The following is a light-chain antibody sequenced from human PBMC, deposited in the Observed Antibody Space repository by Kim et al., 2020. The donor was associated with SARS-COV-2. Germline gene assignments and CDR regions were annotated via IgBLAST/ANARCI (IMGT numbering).Light chain of an antibody. CDR1: QSISSA. Sequence: LPPGETATLSCRASQSISSAFAWYQQNPGLPPRLLIYDASNGATGIPARFSGSGSGTDFTLTISSLEPEDFAVYYCQQRSSWPRTFGQGTKVDIK. CDR2: DAS. V-gene: IGKV3-11*01. J-gene: IGKJ1*01. CDR3: QQRSSWPRT.